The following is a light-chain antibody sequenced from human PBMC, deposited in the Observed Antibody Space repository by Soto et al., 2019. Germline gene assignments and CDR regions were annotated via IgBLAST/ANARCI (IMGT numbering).Light chain of an antibody. J-gene: IGKJ1*01. V-gene: IGKV2-28*01. CDR1: RSLLKANGYTY. Sequence: DIVMTQSPLSLTVTPGEPASISCRSSRSLLKANGYTYFHWFLQKPGQSPQLLIYLGYNRAPGVADRLSGTGSGTDFTLKISRVEAEDVGVYYCMQTLESRTFGQGTKVEIK. CDR3: MQTLESRT. CDR2: LGY.